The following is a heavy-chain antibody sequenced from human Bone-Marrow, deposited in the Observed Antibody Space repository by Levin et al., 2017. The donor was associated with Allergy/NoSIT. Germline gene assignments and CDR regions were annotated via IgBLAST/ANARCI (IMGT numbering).Heavy chain of an antibody. D-gene: IGHD3-10*01. J-gene: IGHJ5*02. CDR3: ARALRNVLLWFGDGSAGNRRGGWFDP. V-gene: IGHV4-34*01. CDR1: GGSFSGYY. Sequence: SETLSLTCAVYGGSFSGYYWSWIRQPPGKGLEWIGEINHSGSTNYNPSLKSRVTISVDTSKNQFSLKLSSVTAADTAVYYCARALRNVLLWFGDGSAGNRRGGWFDPWGQGTLVTVSS. CDR2: INHSGST.